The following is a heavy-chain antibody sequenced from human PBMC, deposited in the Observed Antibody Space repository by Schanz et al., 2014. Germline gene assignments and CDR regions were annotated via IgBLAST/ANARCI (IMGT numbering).Heavy chain of an antibody. D-gene: IGHD5-12*01. CDR1: GFTFNFYG. J-gene: IGHJ3*02. Sequence: QAQVVESGGGVVQPGRSLRLSCAASGFTFNFYGIHWVRQAPGKGLEWVTVIRYDGRNKNFVESVKGRFTISRDNSNNTVYLQMNSLRAEDTAVYYCAGAVATIRADSFDIWGQGTMVAVSS. CDR3: AGAVATIRADSFDI. CDR2: IRYDGRNK. V-gene: IGHV3-33*08.